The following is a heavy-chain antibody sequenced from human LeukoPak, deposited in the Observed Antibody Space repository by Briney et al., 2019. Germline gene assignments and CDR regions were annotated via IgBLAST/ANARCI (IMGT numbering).Heavy chain of an antibody. D-gene: IGHD1-7*01. V-gene: IGHV4-34*01. Sequence: SETLSLTCAVYGGSFSGYYWSWIRQPPGKGLEWIGEINHSGSTNYNPSLKSRVTLSVDTSKNQFSLKLSSVTAADTAVYYCARRGGNYEGPYHYYYYMDVWGKGTTVTVSS. CDR1: GGSFSGYY. CDR3: ARRGGNYEGPYHYYYYMDV. CDR2: INHSGST. J-gene: IGHJ6*03.